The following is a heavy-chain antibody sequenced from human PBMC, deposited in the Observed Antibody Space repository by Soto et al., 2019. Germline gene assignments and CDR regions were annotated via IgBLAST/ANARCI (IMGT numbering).Heavy chain of an antibody. CDR3: AHLSDYYYLDY. CDR1: GLSLSTSGVG. V-gene: IGHV2-5*02. CDR2: IYWDDDK. D-gene: IGHD3-22*01. Sequence: SGPTLVNPTQTLTLTCSLPGLSLSTSGVGVVWIRQPPGKALEWLGLIYWDDDKRYSPFLKSRLTITKGTSKNQAVLTMTNMDXXXXXTYYCAHLSDYYYLDYWGQGTLVTVSS. J-gene: IGHJ4*02.